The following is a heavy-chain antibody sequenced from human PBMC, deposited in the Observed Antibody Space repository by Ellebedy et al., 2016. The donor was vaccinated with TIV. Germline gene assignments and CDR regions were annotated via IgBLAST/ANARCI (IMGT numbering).Heavy chain of an antibody. Sequence: GESLKISCAASGFTFSKYWMHWVRQAPGKGLVWVSRIYNDGSSTSYADSVEGRFTIARDNPKNTGYLQMNSLRVEYTAVYYCVRDGSYDYGDYWGQGTVVTVSS. V-gene: IGHV3-74*01. CDR2: IYNDGSST. CDR1: GFTFSKYW. CDR3: VRDGSYDYGDY. J-gene: IGHJ4*02. D-gene: IGHD3-16*01.